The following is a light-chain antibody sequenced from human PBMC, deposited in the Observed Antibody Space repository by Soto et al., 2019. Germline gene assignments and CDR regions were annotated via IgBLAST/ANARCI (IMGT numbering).Light chain of an antibody. CDR2: KVS. CDR3: MQGTHWPWT. CDR1: QSLVHSYGYTY. V-gene: IGKV2-30*02. J-gene: IGKJ1*01. Sequence: DVVMTQSPLSLPVTLGQPAAISCRSNQSLVHSYGYTYLNWFQQRPGQSPRRLIYKVSNRDSGVPDRFSGSGSGTDFTLKISRVEAEDVAVYYCMQGTHWPWTFGQGTKVDIK.